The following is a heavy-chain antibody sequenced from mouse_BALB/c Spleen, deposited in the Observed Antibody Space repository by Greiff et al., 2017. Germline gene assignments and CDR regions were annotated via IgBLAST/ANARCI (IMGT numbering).Heavy chain of an antibody. J-gene: IGHJ4*01. CDR2: ISSGGST. CDR1: GFTFSSYA. Sequence: EVKLVESGGGLVKPGGSLKLSCAASGFTFSSYAMSWVRQTPEKRLEWVASISSGGSTYYPDRVKGRFTISRDNARNILYLQMSSLRSEDTAMYYCARGPYRYDVGAMDYWGQGTSVTVSS. D-gene: IGHD2-14*01. V-gene: IGHV5-6-5*01. CDR3: ARGPYRYDVGAMDY.